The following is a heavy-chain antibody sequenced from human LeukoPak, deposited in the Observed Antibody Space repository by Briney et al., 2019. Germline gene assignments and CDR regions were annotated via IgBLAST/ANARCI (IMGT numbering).Heavy chain of an antibody. Sequence: GASVKVSCKASGYTFTSYYMHWVRQAPGQGLEWMGIINPSGGSTSYAQKFQGRVTMTRDTSTSTVYMELSSLRSEDMAVYYCARGPSSGSGYYYYGMDVWGQGTTVTVSS. CDR3: ARGPSSGSGYYYYGMDV. V-gene: IGHV1-46*01. J-gene: IGHJ6*02. D-gene: IGHD3-22*01. CDR1: GYTFTSYY. CDR2: INPSGGST.